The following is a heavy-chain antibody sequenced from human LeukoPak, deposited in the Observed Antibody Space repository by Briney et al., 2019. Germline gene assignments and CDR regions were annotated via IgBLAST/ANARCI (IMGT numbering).Heavy chain of an antibody. CDR3: ERGRYMAAIDA. CDR2: LNLYGSST. V-gene: IGHV3-74*01. CDR1: GFTFSNYW. Sequence: PGGSLRLSCTASGFTFSNYWMHWVRQAPGKGLVWDSRLNLYGSSTNYADSVKGRFTISRDNSKNTLYLQMKSLRAADTAVCYCERGRYMAAIDAWGEGTLVTVSS. J-gene: IGHJ5*02. D-gene: IGHD3-16*02.